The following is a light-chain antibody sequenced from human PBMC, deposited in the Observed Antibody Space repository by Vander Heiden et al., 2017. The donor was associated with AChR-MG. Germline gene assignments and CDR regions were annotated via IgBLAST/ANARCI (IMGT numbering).Light chain of an antibody. J-gene: IGKJ4*01. V-gene: IGKV3-15*01. CDR3: QQYKNWPPLT. CDR2: DTS. CDR1: QSVSTD. Sequence: EIVMAQSPATLSVSPGERATLSCRASQSVSTDLAWYQQKPRQAPRLLIYDTSTRATGVPARFSGSGSATEFTLTISSLQSEDFAVYYCQQYKNWPPLTFGGGTKVEIK.